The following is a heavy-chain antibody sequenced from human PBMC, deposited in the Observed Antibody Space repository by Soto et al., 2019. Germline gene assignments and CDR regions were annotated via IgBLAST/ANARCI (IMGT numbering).Heavy chain of an antibody. D-gene: IGHD5-12*01. Sequence: SVKVSCKASRGTFSSYALSWLRQAPGQGLEWMGGIIPIFGTANYAQKFQGRVTITADESTSTAYMELSSLRSEDTAVYYFSRAYREYSGYGGSDYWGQGTLVTVSS. CDR3: SRAYREYSGYGGSDY. V-gene: IGHV1-69*13. J-gene: IGHJ4*02. CDR1: RGTFSSYA. CDR2: IIPIFGTA.